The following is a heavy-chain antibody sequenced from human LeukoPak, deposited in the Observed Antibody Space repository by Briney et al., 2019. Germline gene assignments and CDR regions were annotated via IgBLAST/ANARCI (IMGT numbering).Heavy chain of an antibody. J-gene: IGHJ4*02. CDR2: INSDGSST. CDR1: GFTFSSYW. V-gene: IGHV3-74*01. Sequence: GGSLRLSCAASGFTFSSYWMHWVRQAPGKGLVWVSRINSDGSSTSYADSVKGRFTISRDNAKNTLYLQMNSLRAEDTAVYYCARTPRGFPWVDYWGQGTLVTVSS. CDR3: ARTPRGFPWVDY. D-gene: IGHD5-12*01.